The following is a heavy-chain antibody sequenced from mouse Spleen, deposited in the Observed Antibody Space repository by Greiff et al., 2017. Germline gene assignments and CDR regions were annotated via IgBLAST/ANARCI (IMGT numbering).Heavy chain of an antibody. J-gene: IGHJ4*01. D-gene: IGHD1-1*01. CDR2: IDPEDGDT. V-gene: IGHV14-1*01. CDR3: TEGTVVYYYAMDY. Sequence: EVQLQQSGAELVRPGASVKLSCTASGFNIKDYYMHWVKQRPEQGLEWIGRIDPEDGDTEYAPKFQGKATMTADTSSNTAYLQLSSLTSEDTAVYYCTEGTVVYYYAMDYWGQGTSVTVSS. CDR1: GFNIKDYY.